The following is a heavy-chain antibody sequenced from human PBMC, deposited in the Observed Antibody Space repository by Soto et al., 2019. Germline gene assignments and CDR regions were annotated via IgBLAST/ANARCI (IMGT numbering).Heavy chain of an antibody. CDR3: ARVLRAAAGPYYFDY. J-gene: IGHJ4*02. V-gene: IGHV1-69*13. CDR1: GGTFSSYA. D-gene: IGHD6-13*01. CDR2: IIPIFGTA. Sequence: SVKVSCKAAGGTFSSYAISWVRQAPGQGLEWMGGIIPIFGTANYAQKFQGRVTITADESTSTAYMELSSLRSEDTAVYYCARVLRAAAGPYYFDYCGQGTLVTVSS.